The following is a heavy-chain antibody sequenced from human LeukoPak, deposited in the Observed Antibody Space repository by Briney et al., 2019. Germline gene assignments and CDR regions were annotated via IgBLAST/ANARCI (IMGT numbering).Heavy chain of an antibody. CDR3: ATGHCNSSSCYYYYMDV. D-gene: IGHD2-2*01. J-gene: IGHJ6*03. V-gene: IGHV1-24*01. CDR2: FDPEDGES. Sequence: ASVKVSCKVSGYTLSQLSMHWVRQAPASGLQRMGTFDPEDGESIIAQKFQGRVTMTEDTSTDTAYMELSSLTSEDTAMYYCATGHCNSSSCYYYYMDVWGKGTTVTVSS. CDR1: GYTLSQLS.